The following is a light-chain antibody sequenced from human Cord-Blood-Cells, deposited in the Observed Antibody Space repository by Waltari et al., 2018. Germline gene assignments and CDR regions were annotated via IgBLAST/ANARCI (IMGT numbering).Light chain of an antibody. CDR2: DVS. Sequence: QSALTQPASVSGSPGQSITISCTGTSSDVCGYNYVSWYQQHPGKAPKLMIYDVSKRPSGGSNRFSGSKSGNTASLTISGLQAEDDADYYCRSYTRSSTLVFGGGTKLTVL. CDR3: RSYTRSSTLV. CDR1: SSDVCGYNY. V-gene: IGLV2-14*01. J-gene: IGLJ2*01.